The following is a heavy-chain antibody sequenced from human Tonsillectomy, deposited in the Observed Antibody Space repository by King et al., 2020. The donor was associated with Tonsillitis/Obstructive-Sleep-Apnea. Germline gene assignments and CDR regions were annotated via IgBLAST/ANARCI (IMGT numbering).Heavy chain of an antibody. D-gene: IGHD3-3*01. CDR3: AIRFLEWPDY. CDR1: GFTFSIYA. V-gene: IGHV3-23*04. CDR2: ISGSCGST. J-gene: IGHJ4*02. Sequence: VQLVESGGGLVQPGGSLRLSCAASGFTFSIYAMSWVGQAPGKGLEWVSAISGSCGSTYYADSVKGRFTISRDNSKNTLYLQMNSLRAEDTAVYYCAIRFLEWPDYWGQGTLVTVSS.